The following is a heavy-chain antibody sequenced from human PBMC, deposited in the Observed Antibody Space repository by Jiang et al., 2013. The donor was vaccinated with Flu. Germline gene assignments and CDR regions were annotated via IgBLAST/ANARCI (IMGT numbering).Heavy chain of an antibody. CDR3: ARGPSVATHDFDY. Sequence: LLKPSETLSLTCAVYGGSFSGYYWSWIRQPPGKGLEWIGEINHSGSTNYNPSLKSRVTISVDTSKNQFSLKLTSVTAADTAVYYCARGPSVATHDFDYWGQGTLVTVSS. J-gene: IGHJ4*02. CDR2: INHSGST. D-gene: IGHD5-12*01. CDR1: GGSFSGYY. V-gene: IGHV4-34*01.